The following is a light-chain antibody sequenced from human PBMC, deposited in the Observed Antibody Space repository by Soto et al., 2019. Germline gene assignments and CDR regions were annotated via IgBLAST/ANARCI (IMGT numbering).Light chain of an antibody. V-gene: IGLV1-47*01. CDR2: RNN. CDR1: SSNIGSNY. J-gene: IGLJ1*01. Sequence: QSVLTQPPSASGTPGQRVTISCSESSSNIGSNYVYWYQQLPGTAPKLLIYRNNQRPSGVPDRFSGSKSGTSASLAISGLRSEDEADYYCAAWDDSLSARYVFGTGTKVTVL. CDR3: AAWDDSLSARYV.